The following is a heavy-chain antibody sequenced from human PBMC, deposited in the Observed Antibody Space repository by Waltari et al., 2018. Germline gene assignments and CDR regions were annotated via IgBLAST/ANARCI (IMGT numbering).Heavy chain of an antibody. CDR3: ARERDGIGASGTFYYYGMDV. CDR2: IIHSVSV. J-gene: IGHJ6*01. D-gene: IGHD6-13*01. V-gene: IGHV4-34*12. Sequence: QVQLQQWGAGLLKPSETLALTCVVHGGSLSGYYWSWNRQALGKGLELIGEIIHSVSVNYDSSLKGRVTILIDMFKNEFFLNLSSVTAADMAILYCARERDGIGASGTFYYYGMDVWCQGTTVTVSS. CDR1: GGSLSGYY.